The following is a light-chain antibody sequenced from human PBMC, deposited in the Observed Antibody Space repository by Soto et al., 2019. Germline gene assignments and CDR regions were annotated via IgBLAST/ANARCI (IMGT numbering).Light chain of an antibody. Sequence: EILMTQSPATLSVSPGEGATLSCRASQSISRDLAWYQHQPGQPPRLLIYAASTRATGIPARFSGGGSGTEFTLTIDSLQSEDFAIYYCQQYYNGPPWTFGQGTKVEI. CDR1: QSISRD. CDR3: QQYYNGPPWT. V-gene: IGKV3-15*01. CDR2: AAS. J-gene: IGKJ1*01.